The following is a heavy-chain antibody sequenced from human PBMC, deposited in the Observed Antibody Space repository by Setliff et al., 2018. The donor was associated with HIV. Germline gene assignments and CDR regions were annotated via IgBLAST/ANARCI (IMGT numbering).Heavy chain of an antibody. D-gene: IGHD2-15*01. Sequence: ASVKVSCKASGYTLSDCGIHWLRQAPGRGLEFLAWINTNTGQPTYAQGFTGRGRFVCSLDASVRTAYPEISSLKPEDSALYYCARAGWCRGGPCYAGIFDIWGQGTMVTVSS. CDR3: ARAGWCRGGPCYAGIFDI. CDR2: INTNTGQP. CDR1: GYTLSDCG. V-gene: IGHV7-4-1*02. J-gene: IGHJ3*02.